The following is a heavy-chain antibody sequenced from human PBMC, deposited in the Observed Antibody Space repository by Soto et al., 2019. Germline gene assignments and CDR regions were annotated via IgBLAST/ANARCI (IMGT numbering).Heavy chain of an antibody. CDR1: GGSVSSGSYY. CDR3: ARDRLRYFDWFRSSGMDV. D-gene: IGHD3-9*01. Sequence: SETLSLTCTASGGSVSSGSYYWIWIRQPPGKGLEWIGYIYYSGSTNYNPSLKSRVTISVDTSKNQFSLKLSSVTAADTAVYYCARDRLRYFDWFRSSGMDVWGQGTTVTVSS. J-gene: IGHJ6*02. V-gene: IGHV4-61*01. CDR2: IYYSGST.